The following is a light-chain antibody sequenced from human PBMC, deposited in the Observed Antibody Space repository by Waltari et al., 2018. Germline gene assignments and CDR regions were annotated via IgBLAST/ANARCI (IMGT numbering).Light chain of an antibody. CDR1: QGISNY. V-gene: IGKV1-16*02. CDR3: HQYQTYPFT. Sequence: DIELTQSPSSLSASVGDRVTITCRASQGISNYLVWFRQKPGEAPESLIYAASILESGVPSKFRGSGSWTDFTLTINSLQPEDLATYYCHQYQTYPFTFGGGTKVDFK. CDR2: AAS. J-gene: IGKJ4*01.